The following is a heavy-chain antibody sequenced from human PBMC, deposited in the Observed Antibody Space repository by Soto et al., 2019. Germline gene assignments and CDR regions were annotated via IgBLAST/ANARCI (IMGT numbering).Heavy chain of an antibody. D-gene: IGHD2-2*01. CDR3: AKQGYCSSTSCPKHNYYYMDV. CDR1: GFTFSSYG. Sequence: GGSLRLSCAASGFTFSSYGMHWVRQAPGKGLEWVAVISYDGSNKYYADSVKGRFTISRDNSKNTLYLQMNSLRAEDTAVYYCAKQGYCSSTSCPKHNYYYMDVWGKGTTVTVSS. CDR2: ISYDGSNK. V-gene: IGHV3-30*18. J-gene: IGHJ6*03.